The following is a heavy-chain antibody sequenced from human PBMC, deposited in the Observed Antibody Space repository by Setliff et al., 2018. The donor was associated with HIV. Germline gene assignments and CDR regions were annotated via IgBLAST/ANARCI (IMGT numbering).Heavy chain of an antibody. D-gene: IGHD3-22*01. CDR2: TSHSGKT. CDR1: GGPLSGHY. V-gene: IGHV4-34*01. J-gene: IGHJ5*02. Sequence: SETLSLTCAVYGGPLSGHYWSWIRQPPGQGLEWIGETSHSGKTNYNPSLKSRVTISVDTSKNQFSLKLTSVTAADTAVYYCASRIYYYDSSRVLREEGFDPWGQGTLVTVSS. CDR3: ASRIYYYDSSRVLREEGFDP.